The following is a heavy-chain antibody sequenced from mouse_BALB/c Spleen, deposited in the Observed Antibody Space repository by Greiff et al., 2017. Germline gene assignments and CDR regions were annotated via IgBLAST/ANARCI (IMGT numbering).Heavy chain of an antibody. CDR2: ISYSGST. CDR1: GDSITSGY. V-gene: IGHV3-8*02. CDR3: ARTPLLYDGYRGAMDY. J-gene: IGHJ4*01. Sequence: EVQRVESGPSLVKPSQTQSLTCSVTGDSITSGYWNWIRKFPGNKLEYMGYISYSGSTYYNPSLKSRISITRDTSKNQYYLQLNSVTTEDTATYYCARTPLLYDGYRGAMDYWGQGTSVTVSS. D-gene: IGHD2-3*01.